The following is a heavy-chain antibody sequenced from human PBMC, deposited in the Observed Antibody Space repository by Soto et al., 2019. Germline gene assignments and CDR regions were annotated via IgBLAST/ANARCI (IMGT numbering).Heavy chain of an antibody. J-gene: IGHJ6*02. CDR1: GFTFGDYA. Sequence: GGSLRLSCTASGFTFGDYAMSWVRQAPGKGLEWVGFIRSKAYGGTTEYAASVKGRFTISRDDSKSIAYLQMNSLKTEDTAVYHCTRDTARQGFWGGYYLDYYYYGMDVWGQGTTVTVSS. V-gene: IGHV3-49*04. D-gene: IGHD3-3*01. CDR2: IRSKAYGGTT. CDR3: TRDTARQGFWGGYYLDYYYYGMDV.